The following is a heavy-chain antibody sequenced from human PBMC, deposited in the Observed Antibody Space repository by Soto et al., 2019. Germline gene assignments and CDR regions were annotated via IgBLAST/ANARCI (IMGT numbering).Heavy chain of an antibody. CDR2: VFRSGSI. Sequence: QVHLQESGPGLVRPSESLSLTCNVSGGSMSTGSYFWSWVRQPPGKGLEWIGYVFRSGSINYSPSFKSRVNISIDTSKNQFSLMLKSVTAADTAVYFCARARNRYFDYWGQGALVTVSS. J-gene: IGHJ4*02. V-gene: IGHV4-61*01. CDR3: ARARNRYFDY. CDR1: GGSMSTGSYF. D-gene: IGHD1-1*01.